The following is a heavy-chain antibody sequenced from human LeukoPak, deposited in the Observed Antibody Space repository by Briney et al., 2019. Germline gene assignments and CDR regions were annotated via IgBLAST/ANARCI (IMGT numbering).Heavy chain of an antibody. V-gene: IGHV1-69*01. J-gene: IGHJ4*02. CDR2: IIPIFGTA. CDR3: ARCSLSGYDFWSGYYLDY. D-gene: IGHD3-3*01. CDR1: GGTFISYA. Sequence: SXKVSCKASGGTFISYAISWVRQAPGQGLEWMGGIIPIFGTANYAQKFQGRVTITADEYTSTAYMEVSKVRERDTAVYYCARCSLSGYDFWSGYYLDYWGQGTLVTVSS.